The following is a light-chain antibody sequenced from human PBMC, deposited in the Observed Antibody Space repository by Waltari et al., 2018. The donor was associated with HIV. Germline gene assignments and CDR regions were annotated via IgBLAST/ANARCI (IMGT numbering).Light chain of an antibody. CDR3: CSYAGSFTLL. Sequence: HSALTHPLSLSGSPGQSVTLSCAVTFRDTCVHIFVSWYQQHSGQAPKLVIFDVNKRPSGVPDRFSGSKSGNTASLTVAGLQAEDEADYFCCSYAGSFTLLFGGGTNLAVL. CDR2: DVN. J-gene: IGLJ3*02. V-gene: IGLV2-11*01. CDR1: FRDTCVHIF.